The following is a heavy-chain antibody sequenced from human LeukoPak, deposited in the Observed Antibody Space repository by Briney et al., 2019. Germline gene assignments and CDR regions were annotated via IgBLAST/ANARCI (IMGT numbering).Heavy chain of an antibody. CDR2: INHHGHT. CDR1: GFTFNHYA. CDR3: ARASGRSYNWDLGDY. V-gene: IGHV3-23*01. J-gene: IGHJ4*02. D-gene: IGHD1-20*01. Sequence: PGGSLRLSCAASGFTFNHYAMSWVRQAPGKGLEWVSGINHHGHTFYADSVKGRFTISRDNSKNTLYLQMNSLRAEDTAVYYCARASGRSYNWDLGDYWGQGTLVTVSS.